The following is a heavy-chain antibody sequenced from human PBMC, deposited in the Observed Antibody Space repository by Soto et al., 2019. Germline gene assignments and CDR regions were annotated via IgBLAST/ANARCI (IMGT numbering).Heavy chain of an antibody. Sequence: QVHLVASGGGVVQPGRSLRLSCVTSGFTFSTYGMHWVRQAPGKGLEWVAVIWYDGSKTYYADSVKGRFTISKDNSKNPLYLQMNSLRAEATARYYCARDIWFEKSKCLDYWGQGTLVTVSS. V-gene: IGHV3-33*01. CDR2: IWYDGSKT. D-gene: IGHD3-10*01. CDR3: ARDIWFEKSKCLDY. CDR1: GFTFSTYG. J-gene: IGHJ4*02.